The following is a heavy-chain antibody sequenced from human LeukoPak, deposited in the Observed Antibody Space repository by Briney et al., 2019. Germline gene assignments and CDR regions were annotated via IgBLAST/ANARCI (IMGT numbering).Heavy chain of an antibody. D-gene: IGHD4-17*01. V-gene: IGHV1-46*01. CDR3: ARTSVTTVFDL. CDR2: INPNGGFT. CDR1: GYTFTRHY. Sequence: ASVKVSCKASGYTFTRHYINWVRQAPGQGLEWTGLINPNGGFTTYAEKFQGRVALTSDTSTSTVYMEVSGLRSEDTAVYYCARTSVTTVFDLWGQGTLVSVSS. J-gene: IGHJ4*02.